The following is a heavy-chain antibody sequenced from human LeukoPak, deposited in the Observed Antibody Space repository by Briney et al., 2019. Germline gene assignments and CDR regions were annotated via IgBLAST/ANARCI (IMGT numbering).Heavy chain of an antibody. CDR2: ISTSSSTI. J-gene: IGHJ4*02. V-gene: IGHV3-48*02. CDR1: GFTFSSYA. CDR3: ARDYRSSSGWTVDY. Sequence: GGSLRLSCAASGFTFSSYAMNWVRQAPGKGLEWVSYISTSSSTIYYADSVKGRFTISRDNAKNSLYLQMNSLRDEDTAVYYCARDYRSSSGWTVDYWGQGTLVTVSS. D-gene: IGHD6-19*01.